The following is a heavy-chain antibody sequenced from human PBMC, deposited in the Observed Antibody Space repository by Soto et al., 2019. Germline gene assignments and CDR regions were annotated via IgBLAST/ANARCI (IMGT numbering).Heavy chain of an antibody. V-gene: IGHV4-31*03. Sequence: QMQLQESGPGLVKPSQTLSLTCTVSGGSISSGGYYWSWIRQLTGKGLEWMGYIYRSGNAYYNSSLESRLTISVDTSTNQFSLKLSSVSAADTAVSYCARKIGFTRGSFSYSGLDVGGHGTTVTVSS. CDR3: ARKIGFTRGSFSYSGLDV. D-gene: IGHD3-10*01. CDR2: IYRSGNA. CDR1: GGSISSGGYY. J-gene: IGHJ6*02.